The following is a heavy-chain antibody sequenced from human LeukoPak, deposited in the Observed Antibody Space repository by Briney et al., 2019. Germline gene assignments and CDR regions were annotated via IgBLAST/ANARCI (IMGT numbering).Heavy chain of an antibody. V-gene: IGHV3-48*02. Sequence: PGGSLRLSCAAPGFTFSSYSMNWVRQAPGKGLEWLSYISSSSSTINYADSVKGRFTISRDNAKNSLYLQMNSLRDEDTAVYYCARDEAYCFDYWGQGTLVTVSS. J-gene: IGHJ4*02. CDR3: ARDEAYCFDY. CDR2: ISSSSSTI. CDR1: GFTFSSYS.